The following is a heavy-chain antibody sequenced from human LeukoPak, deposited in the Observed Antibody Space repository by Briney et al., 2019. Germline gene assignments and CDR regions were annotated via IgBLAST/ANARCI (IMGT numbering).Heavy chain of an antibody. Sequence: PGGSLRLSCAASGFTFSPYSMHWFRQPPGKGLEWVSYITTGSPTKYYADSVKGRFTISRDNAKNSLYLHMNSLRAEDTAVYYCARDSSVCELDVWGQGTMVTVSS. CDR1: GFTFSPYS. CDR3: ARDSSVCELDV. D-gene: IGHD6-6*01. J-gene: IGHJ3*01. V-gene: IGHV3-48*01. CDR2: ITTGSPTK.